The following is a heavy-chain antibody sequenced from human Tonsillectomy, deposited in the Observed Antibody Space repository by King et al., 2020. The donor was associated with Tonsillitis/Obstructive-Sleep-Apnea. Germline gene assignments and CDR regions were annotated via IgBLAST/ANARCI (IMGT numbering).Heavy chain of an antibody. D-gene: IGHD2-2*01. CDR1: GGSISSYY. CDR2: IYYSGST. V-gene: IGHV4-59*01. Sequence: QLQESGPGLVKPSETLSLTCTVSGGSISSYYWSWIRQPPGKGLEWIGYIYYSGSTNYNPSLKSRVTISVDTSKNQFSLKLSSVTAADTAVYYCAREDCSSTSCYAFDIWGQGTMVTVSS. J-gene: IGHJ3*02. CDR3: AREDCSSTSCYAFDI.